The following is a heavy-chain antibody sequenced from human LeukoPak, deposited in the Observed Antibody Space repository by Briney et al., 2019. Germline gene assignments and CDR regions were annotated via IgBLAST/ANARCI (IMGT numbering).Heavy chain of an antibody. CDR1: GYTFTGYY. V-gene: IGHV1-2*02. J-gene: IGHJ6*02. CDR2: INPNSGGT. CDR3: ARPYCSGGSCYSGMWYYYYGMDV. D-gene: IGHD2-15*01. Sequence: GASVKVSCKASGYTFTGYYMHWVRQAPGQGLEWMGWINPNSGGTNYAQKFQGRVTMTRDTSISTACMELSRLRSDDTAVYYCARPYCSGGSCYSGMWYYYYGMDVWGQGTTVTVSS.